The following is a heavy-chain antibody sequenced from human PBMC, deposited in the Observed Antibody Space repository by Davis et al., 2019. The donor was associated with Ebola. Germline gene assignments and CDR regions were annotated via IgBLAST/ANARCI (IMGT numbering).Heavy chain of an antibody. CDR3: ARLSAVAGAGVTPDAFDI. CDR1: GNSFSSHW. V-gene: IGHV5-51*01. J-gene: IGHJ3*02. Sequence: GESLKISCQDSGNSFSSHWIGWLRQMPGKGLEWMGIIFTGDSDTRYSPSFQGQVTISADKSITTAYLQWSSLRASDSAMYYCARLSAVAGAGVTPDAFDIWGQGTKVTVSS. CDR2: IFTGDSDT. D-gene: IGHD6-19*01.